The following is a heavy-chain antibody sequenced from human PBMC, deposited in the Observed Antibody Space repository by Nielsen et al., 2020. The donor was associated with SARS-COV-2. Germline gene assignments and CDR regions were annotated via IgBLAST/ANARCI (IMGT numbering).Heavy chain of an antibody. J-gene: IGHJ4*02. V-gene: IGHV4-39*01. D-gene: IGHD5-18*01. CDR3: AGRYSYADPFDY. CDR1: GGSISSSSYY. CDR2: IYYSGST. Sequence: SETLSLTCTVSGGSISSSSYYWGWIRQPPGKGLEWIGSIYYSGSTYYNPSLKSRVTISVDTSKNQFSLKLSSVTAADTAVYYCAGRYSYADPFDYWGQGTLVTVSS.